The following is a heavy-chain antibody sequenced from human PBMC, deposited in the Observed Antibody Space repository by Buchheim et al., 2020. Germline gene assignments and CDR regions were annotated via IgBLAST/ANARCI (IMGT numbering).Heavy chain of an antibody. V-gene: IGHV4-61*01. CDR3: ARTLVGATTFLGV. CDR1: GDSVRSDRYY. J-gene: IGHJ4*02. CDR2: IYDSGST. Sequence: QVQLQESGPGLVKPSETLSLTCTVSGDSVRSDRYYCVWIRQPPGKGLEWFGYIYDSGSTNYNPSLKSRVTISVDTSKTQFSLKLSSVTAADTAVYYCARTLVGATTFLGVWGQGTL. D-gene: IGHD1-26*01.